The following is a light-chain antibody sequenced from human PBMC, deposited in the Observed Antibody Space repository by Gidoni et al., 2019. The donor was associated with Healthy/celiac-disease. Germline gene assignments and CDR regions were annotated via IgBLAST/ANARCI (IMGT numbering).Light chain of an antibody. CDR1: QSISSY. Sequence: DTQLTHSPSSLSASVGDRVTITCRASQSISSYLNWYQQKPGKAPKLLIYAASSLQSGVPSRCSGSGSGTDFTLTISSLQPEDFATYYCQQSYRTPITFGQGTRVEIK. V-gene: IGKV1-39*01. CDR2: AAS. J-gene: IGKJ5*01. CDR3: QQSYRTPIT.